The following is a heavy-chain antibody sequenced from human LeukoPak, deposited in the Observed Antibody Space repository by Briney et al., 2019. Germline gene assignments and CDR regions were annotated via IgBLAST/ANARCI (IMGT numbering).Heavy chain of an antibody. CDR2: ISSSGSTI. Sequence: GGSLRLSCAASGFNFSDYYMSWIRQAPGKGLEWVSYISSSGSTIYYADSVKGRFTISRDDSKKTMYLQMNSLRADDTAIYYCAKDPARSTSPNWFDPWGQGTLVTVSS. CDR1: GFNFSDYY. V-gene: IGHV3-11*01. J-gene: IGHJ5*02. CDR3: AKDPARSTSPNWFDP. D-gene: IGHD2-2*01.